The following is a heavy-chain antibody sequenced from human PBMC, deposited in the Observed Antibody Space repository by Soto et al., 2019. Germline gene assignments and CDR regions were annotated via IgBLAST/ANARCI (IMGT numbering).Heavy chain of an antibody. V-gene: IGHV3-43D*03. CDR3: ARESGESSQGSRVFDS. D-gene: IGHD3-10*01. CDR2: INWYGSNT. Sequence: GASLRLSFASSGFNFEDYSMHWVRQPPWKGLECVSLINWYGSNTYYADSVKGRFTISRQNSKNTLYLQMNTMTDEDTAIYYCARESGESSQGSRVFDSWGQGTRITVSS. CDR1: GFNFEDYS. J-gene: IGHJ4*02.